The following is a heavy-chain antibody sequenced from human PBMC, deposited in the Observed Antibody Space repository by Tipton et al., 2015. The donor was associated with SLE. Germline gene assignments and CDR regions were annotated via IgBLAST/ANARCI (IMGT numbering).Heavy chain of an antibody. CDR3: ARHWYSSSLGWFDP. CDR1: GGSFSDFY. J-gene: IGHJ5*02. V-gene: IGHV4-34*01. D-gene: IGHD6-13*01. Sequence: GLVKPSETLSLTCAVYGGSFSDFYWNWIRQPPGQGLVWIGEITHGSTNYNPSLKSRVTISVDMSKNQFSLKLTSVTAADTAEYYCARHWYSSSLGWFDPWGQGTLVTVSS. CDR2: ITHGST.